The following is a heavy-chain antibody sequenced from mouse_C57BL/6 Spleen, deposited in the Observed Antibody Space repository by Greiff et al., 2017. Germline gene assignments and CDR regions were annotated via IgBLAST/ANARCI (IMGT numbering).Heavy chain of an antibody. V-gene: IGHV1-82*01. D-gene: IGHD2-1*01. J-gene: IGHJ4*01. CDR3: ARGIYYGNYGYAMDY. CDR2: IYPGDGGT. Sequence: VQLQQSGPELVKPGASVKISCKASGYAFSSSWMNWVKQRPGKGLEWIGRIYPGDGGTNYNGKFKGKATLTADKSSSTAYMQLSSLTSEDSAVYFCARGIYYGNYGYAMDYWGQGTSVTVSS. CDR1: GYAFSSSW.